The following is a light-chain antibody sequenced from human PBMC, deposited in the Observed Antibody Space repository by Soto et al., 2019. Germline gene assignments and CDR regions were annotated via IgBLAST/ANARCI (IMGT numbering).Light chain of an antibody. Sequence: EIVLTQSPGTLSLSPGERATLSCRASQSVSSSYLAWYQQKPGQAPRLLIYGASSRATGIPDRFSGSGSGTDFTLTISRLESEDCAVYYCQQYGSSPQITFGGGTKVEIK. V-gene: IGKV3-20*01. CDR3: QQYGSSPQIT. CDR2: GAS. CDR1: QSVSSSY. J-gene: IGKJ4*01.